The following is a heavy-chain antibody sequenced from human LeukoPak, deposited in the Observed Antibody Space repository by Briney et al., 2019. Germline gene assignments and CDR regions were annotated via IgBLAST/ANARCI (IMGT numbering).Heavy chain of an antibody. J-gene: IGHJ6*02. D-gene: IGHD2-2*01. CDR1: GGTFSSYA. V-gene: IGHV1-69*05. CDR2: IIPIFGTA. Sequence: SVKVSCKASGGTFSSYAISWVRQAPGQGLEWMGGIIPIFGTANYAQKFQGRVTITTDESTSTAYMELSSLRSEDTAVYYCAKSASMCSSTSCYYGMDVWGQGTTVTVSS. CDR3: AKSASMCSSTSCYYGMDV.